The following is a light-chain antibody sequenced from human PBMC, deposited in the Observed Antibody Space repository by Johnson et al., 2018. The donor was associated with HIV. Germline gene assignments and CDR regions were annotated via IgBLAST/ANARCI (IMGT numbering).Light chain of an antibody. J-gene: IGLJ1*01. Sequence: QSVLTQPPSVSAAPGQKVTISCSGSSSNSGNNYVSWYQQLPGTAPKLLIYENNKRPSGIPDRFSGSKSGTSATLAITGLQTGDEADYYCGTWDSSLSAYVFGTGTKVTVL. CDR3: GTWDSSLSAYV. V-gene: IGLV1-51*02. CDR2: ENN. CDR1: SSNSGNNY.